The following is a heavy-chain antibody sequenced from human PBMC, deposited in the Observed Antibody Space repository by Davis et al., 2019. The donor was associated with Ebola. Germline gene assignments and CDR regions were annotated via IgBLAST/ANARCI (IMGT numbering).Heavy chain of an antibody. D-gene: IGHD4-11*01. J-gene: IGHJ6*02. CDR3: ARDSRYYGMDV. V-gene: IGHV3-33*08. CDR2: ISYDGSNK. CDR1: GFTVSSNY. Sequence: GESLKISCAASGFTVSSNYMSWVRHAPGKGLEWVAVISYDGSNKYYADSVKGRFTISRDNSKNTLYLQMNSLRAEDTAVYYCARDSRYYGMDVWGQGTTVTVSS.